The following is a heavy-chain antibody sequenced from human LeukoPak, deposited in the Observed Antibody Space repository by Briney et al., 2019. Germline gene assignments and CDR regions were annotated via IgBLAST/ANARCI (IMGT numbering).Heavy chain of an antibody. CDR1: GDSISSGDYY. V-gene: IGHV4-61*02. J-gene: IGHJ5*02. CDR3: ARERRDYFGSERKIRRLENFFDP. Sequence: SQTLSLTCTVSGDSISSGDYYWSWIRQPAGKGLEWIGRIHYSGSTNYNPSLKSRVTISVDTSKNQFSLKVRSVTAADTAIYYCARERRDYFGSERKIRRLENFFDPWGQGTLVTVSS. CDR2: IHYSGST. D-gene: IGHD3-10*01.